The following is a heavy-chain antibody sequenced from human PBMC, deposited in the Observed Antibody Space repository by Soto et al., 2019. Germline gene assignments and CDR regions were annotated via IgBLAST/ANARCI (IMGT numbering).Heavy chain of an antibody. D-gene: IGHD5-12*01. J-gene: IGHJ4*02. CDR2: ISADGKNT. V-gene: IGHV3-64D*08. Sequence: EVQLVESGGLLVQPGASLRLSCLASGFTFNDNPMYWVRQAPGRGLENVSLISADGKNTHYADSVKGRFSISRVNSKKILYLQMSSLRTEDTALYYCVKGAGWLQDVDYWGQGTLVTVSS. CDR1: GFTFNDNP. CDR3: VKGAGWLQDVDY.